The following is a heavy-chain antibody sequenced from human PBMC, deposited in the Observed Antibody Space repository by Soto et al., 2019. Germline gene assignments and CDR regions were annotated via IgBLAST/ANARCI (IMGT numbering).Heavy chain of an antibody. CDR3: ARAGGSGSYYYYFDY. V-gene: IGHV1-69*13. Sequence: GASVKVSCEASGGTFSSYAISWVRQAPGQGLEWMGGIIPIFGTANYAQKFQGRVTITADESTSTAYMELSSLRSEDTAVYYCARAGGSGSYYYYFDYWGQGTLVTVSS. CDR2: IIPIFGTA. CDR1: GGTFSSYA. D-gene: IGHD3-10*01. J-gene: IGHJ4*02.